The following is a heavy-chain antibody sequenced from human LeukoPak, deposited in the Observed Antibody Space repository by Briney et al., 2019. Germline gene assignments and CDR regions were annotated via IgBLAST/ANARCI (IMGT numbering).Heavy chain of an antibody. CDR2: IKQDGSTK. V-gene: IGHV3-7*01. D-gene: IGHD6-6*01. CDR3: ARIGYSSSSLDY. CDR1: GFAFSNSW. J-gene: IGHJ4*02. Sequence: PGGSLRLSCAASGFAFSNSWMSSVRQAPGKGMGWVANIKQDGSTKYYVDSVKGRFTISRDNAKNSLYLQMNSLRAEDTAVYYCARIGYSSSSLDYWGQGTLVTVSS.